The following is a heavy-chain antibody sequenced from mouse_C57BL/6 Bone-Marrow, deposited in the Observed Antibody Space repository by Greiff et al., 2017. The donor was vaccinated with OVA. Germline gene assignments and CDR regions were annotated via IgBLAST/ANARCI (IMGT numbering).Heavy chain of an antibody. CDR1: GYTFTSYW. CDR2: IHPNSGST. D-gene: IGHD4-1*01. J-gene: IGHJ2*01. CDR3: ARGELGRFFDY. Sequence: QVQLKQPGAELVKPGASVKLSCKASGYTFTSYWMHWVKQRPGQGLEWIGMIHPNSGSTNYNEKFKSKATLTVDKSSSTAYMQLSSLTSEDSAVYYCARGELGRFFDYWGQGTTLTVSS. V-gene: IGHV1-64*01.